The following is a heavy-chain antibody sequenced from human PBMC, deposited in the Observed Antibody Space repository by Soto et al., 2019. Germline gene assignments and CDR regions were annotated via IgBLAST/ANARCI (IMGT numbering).Heavy chain of an antibody. CDR3: ATGQEVRMADI. V-gene: IGHV3-11*03. CDR1: KFTVSAYY. D-gene: IGHD2-15*01. CDR2: ISGDSTDR. Sequence: QVQLLESGGGLVRPGGSLRLSCTASKFTVSAYYMAWIRQAPGKGLDWISYISGDSTDRNYADSVQGRFTISRDNAKNSLYLQMSSLTVEETAVDFCATGQEVRMADIWGHGTMVTVSS. J-gene: IGHJ3*02.